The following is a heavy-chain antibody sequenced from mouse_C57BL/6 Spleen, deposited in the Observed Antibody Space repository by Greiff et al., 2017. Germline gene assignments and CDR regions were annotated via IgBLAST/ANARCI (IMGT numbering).Heavy chain of an antibody. D-gene: IGHD2-14*01. J-gene: IGHJ4*01. CDR3: VRQYDYAMDD. CDR1: GFSFNTYA. CDR2: IRSKSNNYAT. V-gene: IGHV10-1*01. Sequence: LMESGGGLVQPKGSLKLSCAASGFSFNTYAMNWVRQAPGKGLEWVARIRSKSNNYATYYADSVKDRFTISRDDSESMLYLQMNNLKTEDTAMYYCVRQYDYAMDDWGQGTSVTVSS.